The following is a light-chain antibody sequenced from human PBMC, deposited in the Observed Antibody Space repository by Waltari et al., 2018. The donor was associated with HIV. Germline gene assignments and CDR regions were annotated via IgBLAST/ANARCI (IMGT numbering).Light chain of an antibody. CDR3: ASYITSATPV. V-gene: IGLV2-14*01. CDR2: DVT. Sequence: QSALTQPASVSGSPGQSTTISCDVDDYQYVSWYQHHPGKAPKVIIYDVTNRPSGLSYRFSGSKSGNTATLTISGLQPEDEADYFCASYITSATPVFGGGTKLTVL. J-gene: IGLJ2*01. CDR1: VDDYQY.